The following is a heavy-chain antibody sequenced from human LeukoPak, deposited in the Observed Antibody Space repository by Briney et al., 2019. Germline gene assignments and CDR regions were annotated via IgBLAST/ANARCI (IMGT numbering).Heavy chain of an antibody. D-gene: IGHD1-14*01. CDR3: ATPGTASSYGTYFDY. CDR2: IKSKTDGGTA. Sequence: GGSLRLSCAASGLTFSNAWMSWVRQAPGKGLEWVGRIKSKTDGGTADYAAPLKGRFTILRDDSKNTLYLQMNSLKTEDTAVYYCATPGTASSYGTYFDYWGQGTLATVSS. CDR1: GLTFSNAW. J-gene: IGHJ4*02. V-gene: IGHV3-15*01.